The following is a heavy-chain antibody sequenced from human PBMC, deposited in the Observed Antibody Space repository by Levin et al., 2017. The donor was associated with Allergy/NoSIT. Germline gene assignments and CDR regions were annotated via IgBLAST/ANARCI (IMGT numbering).Heavy chain of an antibody. CDR2: IGSDGSRI. CDR1: GFTFSTYW. Sequence: RPGGSLRLSCAASGFTFSTYWMHWVRQAPGEGLVWVSRIGSDGSRISYADSVRGRFTISRDNAKNTLYLQMNSLTAEDTAVYYCATDPPGNTWDTFDCWGQGTLVTVSS. CDR3: ATDPPGNTWDTFDC. D-gene: IGHD1-26*01. V-gene: IGHV3-74*01. J-gene: IGHJ4*02.